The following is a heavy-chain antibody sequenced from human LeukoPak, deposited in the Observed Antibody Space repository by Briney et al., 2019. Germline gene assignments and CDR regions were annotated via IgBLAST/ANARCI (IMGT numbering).Heavy chain of an antibody. J-gene: IGHJ4*02. D-gene: IGHD2-15*01. Sequence: AGGSLRLSCVVSGFTFSSHSMSWVRQAPGKRLEWLSRLGVSGVTTYYADSVKGRFTIATDNSKNTLSLQMTCLITEETAVYYCAKGTTQILSSTFDYWGQGTLVTVSS. V-gene: IGHV3-23*01. CDR2: LGVSGVTT. CDR3: AKGTTQILSSTFDY. CDR1: GFTFSSHS.